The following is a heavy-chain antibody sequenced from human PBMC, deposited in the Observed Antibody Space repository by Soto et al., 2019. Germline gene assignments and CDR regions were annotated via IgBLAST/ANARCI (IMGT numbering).Heavy chain of an antibody. D-gene: IGHD3-22*01. CDR1: GFTFSSYG. Sequence: GGSLRLSCAASGFTFSSYGMHWVRQAPGKGLEWVAVIWYDGSNKYYADSVKGRFTISRDNSKNTLYLQMNSLRAEDTAVYYCARGVDSSGYKDYWGQGTLVTVSS. CDR3: ARGVDSSGYKDY. J-gene: IGHJ4*02. V-gene: IGHV3-33*01. CDR2: IWYDGSNK.